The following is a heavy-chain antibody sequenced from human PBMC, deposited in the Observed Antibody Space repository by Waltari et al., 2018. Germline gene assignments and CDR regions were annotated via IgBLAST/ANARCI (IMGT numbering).Heavy chain of an antibody. CDR2: INIDGGYI. Sequence: EVQLVESGGGLVQPGGSLRMPCAASEFTFGDYWMHWVRQPQGKGLEWVSRINIDGGYISYTDSVKGRFTIPRDNAKNTLFLQLNSLRAEDTAVYYCARKGGRGYPYGPFYYDHWGQGTLV. D-gene: IGHD5-18*01. CDR1: EFTFGDYW. CDR3: ARKGGRGYPYGPFYYDH. V-gene: IGHV3-74*01. J-gene: IGHJ4*02.